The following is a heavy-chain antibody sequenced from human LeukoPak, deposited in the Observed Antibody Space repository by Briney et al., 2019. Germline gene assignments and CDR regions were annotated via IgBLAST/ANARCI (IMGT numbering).Heavy chain of an antibody. CDR1: GYTFTGYY. J-gene: IGHJ4*02. D-gene: IGHD2-2*01. Sequence: GASVKVSCKASGYTFTGYYMHWVRQAPGQGLEWMGWINPNSGGTNYAQKFQGRVTMTRDTSISTAYMELSRLRSDDTAVYYCARPTSLRRKKEYCSSTSCAWYYFDYWGQGTLVTVSS. V-gene: IGHV1-2*02. CDR2: INPNSGGT. CDR3: ARPTSLRRKKEYCSSTSCAWYYFDY.